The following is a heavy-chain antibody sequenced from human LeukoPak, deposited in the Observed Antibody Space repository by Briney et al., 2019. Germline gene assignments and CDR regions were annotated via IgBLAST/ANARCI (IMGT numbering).Heavy chain of an antibody. D-gene: IGHD2-2*01. Sequence: GGSLRHPRSASGFTFNNYLMSGVRQAPGEGLDWVSALSASGGTTYYADSVKGRFTISRDNSENTLYLQMNSLSAEDAAVYYCAREPREYCSSIARPTCIESWGQRTLVTVSS. CDR1: GFTFNNYL. CDR2: LSASGGTT. V-gene: IGHV3-23*01. J-gene: IGHJ5*01. CDR3: AREPREYCSSIARPTCIES.